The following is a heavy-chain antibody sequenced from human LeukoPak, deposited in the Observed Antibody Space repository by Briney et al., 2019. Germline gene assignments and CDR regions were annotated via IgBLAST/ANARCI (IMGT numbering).Heavy chain of an antibody. CDR1: GDSMSGYS. D-gene: IGHD3-10*01. V-gene: IGHV4-4*07. CDR3: ARVHIVTGTYFDS. Sequence: PSETLSLTCTVSGDSMSGYSWSWLRQPAGKELEWIGRIYSSYFTEYNLSLDGRVTMSIDTSRNQFSLMLDSVTAADTAVYYCARVHIVTGTYFDSWGQGALVTVSS. CDR2: IYSSYFT. J-gene: IGHJ4*02.